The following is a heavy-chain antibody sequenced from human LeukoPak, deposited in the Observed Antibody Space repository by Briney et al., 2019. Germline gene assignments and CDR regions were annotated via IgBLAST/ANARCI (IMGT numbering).Heavy chain of an antibody. CDR2: IYYTGST. V-gene: IGHV4-39*01. J-gene: IGHJ4*02. D-gene: IGHD1-26*01. Sequence: PSETLSLTCTVSGGSVSSSSYYWGWIRQPPGTGLEWIGSIYYTGSTYQNPSLKSRVTISVDTSKNQFSLKVNSVTAADTAVYYCGRNGGSYPFPFDYWGQGTLVTVSS. CDR1: GGSVSSSSYY. CDR3: GRNGGSYPFPFDY.